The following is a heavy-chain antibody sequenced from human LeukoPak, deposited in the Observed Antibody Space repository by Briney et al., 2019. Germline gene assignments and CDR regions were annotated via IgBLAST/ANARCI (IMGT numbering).Heavy chain of an antibody. D-gene: IGHD3-10*01. CDR2: MSGSGGST. CDR1: GFTFSNYA. Sequence: GGSLRLSCSASGFTFSNYAMSWVRQAPGKGLEWGSAMSGSGGSTYYVDSVKGRFTISRDNSKNTLDLQLNSLRAEDTAIYYCAKNAVRGVVTTYYFDYWGQGTLVTVSS. V-gene: IGHV3-23*01. CDR3: AKNAVRGVVTTYYFDY. J-gene: IGHJ4*02.